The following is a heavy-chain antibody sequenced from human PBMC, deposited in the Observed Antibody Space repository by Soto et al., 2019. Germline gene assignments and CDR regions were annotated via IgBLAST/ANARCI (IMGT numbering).Heavy chain of an antibody. CDR3: ARDGDNDYGDYVFYY. V-gene: IGHV3-53*01. J-gene: IGHJ4*02. Sequence: GGSLRLSCAASGFTVSSNYMSWVRQAPGKGLEWVLVIYSGGSTYYADSVKGRFTISRDNSKNTLYLQMNSLRAEDTAVYYCARDGDNDYGDYVFYYWGQGTLVTVSS. D-gene: IGHD4-17*01. CDR1: GFTVSSNY. CDR2: IYSGGST.